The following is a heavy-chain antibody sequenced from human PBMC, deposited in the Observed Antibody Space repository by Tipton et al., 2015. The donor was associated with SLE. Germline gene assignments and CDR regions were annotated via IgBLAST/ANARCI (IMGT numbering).Heavy chain of an antibody. V-gene: IGHV4-34*01. J-gene: IGHJ3*02. Sequence: TLSLTCAVYGGSFSGYYWSWIRQPPGKGLEWIGEINHSGSTNYNPPIKSRVTISVDTSKNQLSRKLSSVTAADTAVYYCAREWQWLVRGAFDIWGQGIMVTVPS. CDR3: AREWQWLVRGAFDI. D-gene: IGHD6-19*01. CDR2: INHSGST. CDR1: GGSFSGYY.